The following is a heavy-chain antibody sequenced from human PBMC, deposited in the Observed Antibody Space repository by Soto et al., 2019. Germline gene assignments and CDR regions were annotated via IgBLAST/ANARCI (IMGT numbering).Heavy chain of an antibody. D-gene: IGHD3-10*01. CDR1: GFTFSSYA. J-gene: IGHJ4*02. CDR2: ISGSGGST. CDR3: AKAYGSGSPKQFDS. V-gene: IGHV3-23*01. Sequence: LRLSCAASGFTFSSYAMSWIRQPPGKGLEWVSGISGSGGSTYYADSVKGRFTISRDNSKNTLYLQMNSLRAEDTAVYYCAKAYGSGSPKQFDSWGQGTLVTVSS.